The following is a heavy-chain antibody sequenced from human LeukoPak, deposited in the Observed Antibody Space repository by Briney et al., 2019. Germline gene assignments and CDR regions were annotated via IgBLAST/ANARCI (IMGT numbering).Heavy chain of an antibody. CDR3: ASTNSGSSQD. Sequence: SVKVSCKASGDSFTSFGINWVRQAPGQGLEWMGRIIPILGIANYAQKFQGRVTITADKSTSTAYMELSSLRSEDTAVYYCASTNSGSSQDWGQGTLVTVSS. J-gene: IGHJ1*01. V-gene: IGHV1-69*04. CDR2: IIPILGIA. CDR1: GDSFTSFG. D-gene: IGHD1-26*01.